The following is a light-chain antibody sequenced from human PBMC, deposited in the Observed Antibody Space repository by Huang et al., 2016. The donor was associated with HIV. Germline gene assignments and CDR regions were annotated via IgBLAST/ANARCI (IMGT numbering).Light chain of an antibody. CDR2: LGS. CDR1: QSLLNSNGYNY. Sequence: EIVLTQSPLSLPVTPGEPASISCRSSQSLLNSNGYNYLDWYVQKPGQPPQLLIFLGSNRAPGVPNRFSGSGSGTDFTLEISGVEAEDVGVYFCFQRLRAPGFGPGTTVDIK. J-gene: IGKJ3*01. CDR3: FQRLRAPG. V-gene: IGKV2-28*01.